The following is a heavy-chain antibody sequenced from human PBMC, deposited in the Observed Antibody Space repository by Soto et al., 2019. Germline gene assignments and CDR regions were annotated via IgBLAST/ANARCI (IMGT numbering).Heavy chain of an antibody. CDR2: IIPIFGTA. D-gene: IGHD6-6*01. Sequence: SVKVSCKASGGTFSSYAISRVRQAPGQGLEWMGGIIPIFGTANYAQKFQGRVTITADKSTSTAYMELSSLRSEDTAVYYCATDSSSSRFYYYGMDVWGQGTKVTVSS. V-gene: IGHV1-69*06. J-gene: IGHJ6*02. CDR1: GGTFSSYA. CDR3: ATDSSSSRFYYYGMDV.